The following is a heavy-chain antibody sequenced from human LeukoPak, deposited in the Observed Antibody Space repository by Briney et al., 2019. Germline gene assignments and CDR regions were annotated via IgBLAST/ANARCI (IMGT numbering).Heavy chain of an antibody. J-gene: IGHJ5*02. CDR2: INHSGST. Sequence: SGTLSLTCAVYGGSFSGYYWSWIRQPPGKGLEWIGEINHSGSTNYNPSLKSRVTISVDTSKNQFSLKLSSVTAADTAVYYCARGRYSSGWYIARWFDPWGQGTLVTVSS. CDR1: GGSFSGYY. V-gene: IGHV4-34*01. D-gene: IGHD6-19*01. CDR3: ARGRYSSGWYIARWFDP.